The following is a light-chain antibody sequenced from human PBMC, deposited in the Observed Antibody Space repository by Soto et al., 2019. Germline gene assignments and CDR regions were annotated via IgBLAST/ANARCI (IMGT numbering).Light chain of an antibody. J-gene: IGKJ3*01. V-gene: IGKV1-39*01. CDR1: QSISTY. CDR3: QQSYSTPT. Sequence: DIRMTQSPSSLSASVGDRVTITCQASQSISTYVNWYQQKAGKAPKLLIYDASSLYSGVPSRFSGSGSGTDFTLTISTLQPEDFATYYCQQSYSTPTFGPGTKVDIK. CDR2: DAS.